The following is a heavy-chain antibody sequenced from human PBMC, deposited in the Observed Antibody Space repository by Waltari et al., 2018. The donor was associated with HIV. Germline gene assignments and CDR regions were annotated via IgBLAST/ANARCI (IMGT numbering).Heavy chain of an antibody. CDR1: VCYFNICA. J-gene: IGHJ4*02. Sequence: QGQRERPGGGVGQRGRRMRLACQAAVCYFNICARYWCRQAPGKGVEWVALMSSDGTEKYADSVRDRFSISRDSSKNTLYLQMNSLRPEDTAMYYCARVDTLYYYDRPYDHWGQGSLVTVSS. D-gene: IGHD3-22*01. V-gene: IGHV3-30*03. CDR2: MSSDGTEK. CDR3: ARVDTLYYYDRPYDH.